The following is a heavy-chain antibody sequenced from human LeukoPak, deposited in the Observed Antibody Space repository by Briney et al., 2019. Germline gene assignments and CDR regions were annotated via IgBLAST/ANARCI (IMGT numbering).Heavy chain of an antibody. D-gene: IGHD3-10*01. Sequence: PSETLSLTCTVSGGSISSYYWSWIRQPPGKGLEWIGRIYASGSTNYNPFLQSRVIISLDTSKNQFSLRLSSVTAADTALYYCARHQTYYYGSGSYYNDYFDYWGQGTLVTVSS. CDR2: IYASGST. V-gene: IGHV4-59*08. J-gene: IGHJ4*02. CDR1: GGSISSYY. CDR3: ARHQTYYYGSGSYYNDYFDY.